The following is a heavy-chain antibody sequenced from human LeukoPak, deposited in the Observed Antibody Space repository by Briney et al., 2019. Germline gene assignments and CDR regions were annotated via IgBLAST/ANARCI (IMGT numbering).Heavy chain of an antibody. J-gene: IGHJ4*02. Sequence: SETLSLTCAVYGGSFSGYYWSWIRQPPGKGLEWIGEINHSGSTNYNPSLKSRVTISVDTSENQFSLKLSSVTAADTAVYYCARMVGYYAIYFDYWGQGTLVTVSS. CDR2: INHSGST. D-gene: IGHD3-10*01. CDR3: ARMVGYYAIYFDY. CDR1: GGSFSGYY. V-gene: IGHV4-34*01.